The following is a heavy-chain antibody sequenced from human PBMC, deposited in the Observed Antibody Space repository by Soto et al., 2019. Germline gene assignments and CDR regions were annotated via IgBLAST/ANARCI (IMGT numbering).Heavy chain of an antibody. CDR3: ATGARYCSGGSCYPDD. V-gene: IGHV1-69*06. Sequence: QVQLMQSGAEVKKPGSSVKVSCKASGGTISTNVISWVRQAPGQGLEWMGEIMPIFAAPNNAQKFQGRLTITADTPTTTAYMEPSSLTSEDTAVYFCATGARYCSGGSCYPDDWGQGTLVIVSS. D-gene: IGHD2-15*01. J-gene: IGHJ4*02. CDR1: GGTISTNV. CDR2: IMPIFAAP.